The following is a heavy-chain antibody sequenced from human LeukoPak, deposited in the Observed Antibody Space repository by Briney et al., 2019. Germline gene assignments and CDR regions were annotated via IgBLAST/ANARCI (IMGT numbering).Heavy chain of an antibody. CDR1: GGSISGYY. CDR2: IHYSGST. J-gene: IGHJ6*03. CDR3: ARDGSGSYYYYYYMDV. Sequence: PSETLSLTCSVSGGSISGYYWSWIRQPPGKGLEWIGYIHYSGSTHYNPSLKSRVTISVDTSKNQFSLKLSSVTAADTAVYYCARDGSGSYYYYYYMDVWGKGTTVTVSS. V-gene: IGHV4-59*12. D-gene: IGHD1-26*01.